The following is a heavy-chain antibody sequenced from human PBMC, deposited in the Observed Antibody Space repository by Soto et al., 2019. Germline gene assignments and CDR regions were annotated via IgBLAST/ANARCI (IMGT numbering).Heavy chain of an antibody. Sequence: PGGSLRLSCAASGFTFSSYSMNWVRQAPGKGLEWVSYISSSSSTIYYADSVKGRFTISRDNAKNSLYLQMNSLRAEDTAVYYCAREVVSSSGWKKTDYWGQGTLVTVSS. CDR1: GFTFSSYS. CDR3: AREVVSSSGWKKTDY. CDR2: ISSSSSTI. V-gene: IGHV3-48*01. D-gene: IGHD6-19*01. J-gene: IGHJ4*02.